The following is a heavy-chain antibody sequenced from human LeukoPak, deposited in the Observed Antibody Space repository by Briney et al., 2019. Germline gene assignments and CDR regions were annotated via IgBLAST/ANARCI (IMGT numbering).Heavy chain of an antibody. CDR2: FCSGGNSI. D-gene: IGHD6-13*01. V-gene: IGHV3-11*01. J-gene: IGHJ1*01. CDR3: VAASAITATGTLQH. CDR1: GFTFSDYY. Sequence: GGSLRLSCGASGFTFSDYYMNWVRQAPGKGLEWVSFFCSGGNSIYQADSVKGRFSISRDNATSSRYLEMKSVRAEDTAVYYCVAASAITATGTLQHWGRGTLVTVSS.